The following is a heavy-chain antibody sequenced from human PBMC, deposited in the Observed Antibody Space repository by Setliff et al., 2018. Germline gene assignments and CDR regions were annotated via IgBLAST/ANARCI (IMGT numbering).Heavy chain of an antibody. CDR3: ARRPGYGSGLVYYYMDV. V-gene: IGHV4-39*01. CDR2: FIYSGDS. D-gene: IGHD3-10*01. CDR1: GGSISSSSYS. Sequence: SETLSLTCAVSGGSISSSSYSWGWIRQPPGKGLEWIGSFIYSGDSYYSPSLKSRVTISVDTSKNQFSLKLSSVTAADTAVYYCARRPGYGSGLVYYYMDVWGKGTKVTVSS. J-gene: IGHJ6*03.